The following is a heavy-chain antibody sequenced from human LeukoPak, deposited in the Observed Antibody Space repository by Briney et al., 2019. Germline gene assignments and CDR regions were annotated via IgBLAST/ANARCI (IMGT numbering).Heavy chain of an antibody. CDR3: ARKTPTGDPLGLFGY. J-gene: IGHJ4*02. CDR1: GFTFRSYG. V-gene: IGHV3-21*01. Sequence: GGSLRLSCAASGFTFRSYGMNWVRQAPGKGLEWVSYISGSSSNIDYADSVKGRFTISRDNAKNSLYLQMNSLKAEDTAVYYCARKTPTGDPLGLFGYWGQGTLVTVSS. D-gene: IGHD7-27*01. CDR2: ISGSSSNI.